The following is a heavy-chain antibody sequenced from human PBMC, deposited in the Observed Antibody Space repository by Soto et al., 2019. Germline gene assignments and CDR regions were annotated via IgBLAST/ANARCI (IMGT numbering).Heavy chain of an antibody. CDR2: ISVYNGNT. D-gene: IGHD4-4*01. CDR3: AGDWGPGDDYNYVY. CDR1: GYTFTSYG. V-gene: IGHV1-18*01. J-gene: IGHJ4*02. Sequence: GPGVKKPGASVKVSCKASGYTFTSYGISWVRQAPGQGLEWMGWISVYNGNTNYAQKLQGRVTMTTDTSTSTAYMELRNLRSDDTAVYYCAGDWGPGDDYNYVYWGQGTLVTVSS.